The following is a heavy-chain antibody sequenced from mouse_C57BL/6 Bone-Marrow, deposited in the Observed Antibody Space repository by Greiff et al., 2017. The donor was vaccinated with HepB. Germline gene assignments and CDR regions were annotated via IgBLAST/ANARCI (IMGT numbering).Heavy chain of an antibody. Sequence: EVQVVESEGGLVQPGSSMKLSCTASGFTFSDYYMAWVRQVPEKGLEWVANINYDGSSTYYLDSLKSRFIISRDNAKNILYLQMSSLKSEDTATYYCARDDGYDDGFAYWGQGTLVTVSA. V-gene: IGHV5-16*01. CDR3: ARDDGYDDGFAY. CDR2: INYDGSST. J-gene: IGHJ3*01. CDR1: GFTFSDYY. D-gene: IGHD2-2*01.